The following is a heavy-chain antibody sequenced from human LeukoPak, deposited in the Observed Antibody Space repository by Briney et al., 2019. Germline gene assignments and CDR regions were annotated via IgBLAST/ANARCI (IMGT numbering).Heavy chain of an antibody. Sequence: GGSLRLSCAASGFTFSSYSMNWVRQAPGKGLEWVSSISSSSSYIYYADSVKGRFTISRDNAKNSLYLQMNSLRAEDTALYHCARTIVGATTAPFDYWGQGTLVTVSS. J-gene: IGHJ4*02. V-gene: IGHV3-21*04. CDR3: ARTIVGATTAPFDY. CDR1: GFTFSSYS. D-gene: IGHD1-26*01. CDR2: ISSSSSYI.